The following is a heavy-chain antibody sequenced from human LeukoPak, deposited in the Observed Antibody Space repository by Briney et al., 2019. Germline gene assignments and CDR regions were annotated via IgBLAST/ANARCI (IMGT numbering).Heavy chain of an antibody. V-gene: IGHV1-69*01. Sequence: GASVKVSCKASGGTFSSYAISWVRQAPGQGLEWMGGIIPIFGTANYAQKFQGRVTITADESTSTAYMELSSLRSEDTAVYYCARARYCGGDCYSRRKYYYYYYMDVWGKGTTVTVSS. CDR2: IIPIFGTA. CDR1: GGTFSSYA. D-gene: IGHD2-21*01. CDR3: ARARYCGGDCYSRRKYYYYYYMDV. J-gene: IGHJ6*03.